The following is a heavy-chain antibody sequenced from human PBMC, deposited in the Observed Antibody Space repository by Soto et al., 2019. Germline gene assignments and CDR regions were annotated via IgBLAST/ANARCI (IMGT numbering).Heavy chain of an antibody. D-gene: IGHD6-6*01. J-gene: IGHJ4*02. Sequence: LRLSCAPSGPTFSHYAMSWVRQAPGKGLEWVSAIRASAATTYYADSVKGRFTISRDNSKNTLYVQMNSLRAEDTAVYYCAKLGAYRTSAMDSWGQGAVVTVSS. CDR2: IRASAATT. CDR3: AKLGAYRTSAMDS. V-gene: IGHV3-23*01. CDR1: GPTFSHYA.